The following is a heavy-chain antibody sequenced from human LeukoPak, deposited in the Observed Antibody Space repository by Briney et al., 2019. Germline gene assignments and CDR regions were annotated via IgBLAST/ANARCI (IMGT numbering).Heavy chain of an antibody. D-gene: IGHD4-11*01. Sequence: GGSLRLSCAASGFTFSSYAMSWVRQAPGKGLEWVSAISGSGGGTYYADSVKGRFTISRDNSKNTLYLQMNSLRAEDTAVYYCASTTSNYYYYGMDVWGQGTTVTVSS. J-gene: IGHJ6*02. CDR1: GFTFSSYA. CDR3: ASTTSNYYYYGMDV. CDR2: ISGSGGGT. V-gene: IGHV3-23*01.